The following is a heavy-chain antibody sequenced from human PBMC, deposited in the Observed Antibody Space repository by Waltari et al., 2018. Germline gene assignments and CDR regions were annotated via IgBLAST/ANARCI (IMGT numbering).Heavy chain of an antibody. CDR3: ARDYWTTGSGRHLAFMDV. Sequence: QVQLLQSGSDLKTPGASVKVSCRASGYNFGVYGISWVRQAPGKGLEWMRWSSQCNDDKRYAQKFRGRLTMTNDTSTGTAYMQLRGLRSDDTAVYYCARDYWTTGSGRHLAFMDVWGKGTTVIISS. CDR1: GYNFGVYG. D-gene: IGHD6-19*01. J-gene: IGHJ6*03. V-gene: IGHV1-18*01. CDR2: SSQCNDDK.